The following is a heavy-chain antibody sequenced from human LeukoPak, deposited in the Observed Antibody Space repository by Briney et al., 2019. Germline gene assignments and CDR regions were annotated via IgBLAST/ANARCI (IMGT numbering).Heavy chain of an antibody. D-gene: IGHD6-13*01. CDR1: GGSISSSSYY. V-gene: IGHV4-39*01. J-gene: IGHJ1*01. CDR3: ATPIAAALH. CDR2: IYYGGST. Sequence: SETLSLTCTVSGGSISSSSYYWGWIRQPPGKGLEWIGSIYYGGSTYYNPSLKSRVTISVDTSKNQFSLKLSSVTAADTAVYYCATPIAAALHWGQGTLVTVSS.